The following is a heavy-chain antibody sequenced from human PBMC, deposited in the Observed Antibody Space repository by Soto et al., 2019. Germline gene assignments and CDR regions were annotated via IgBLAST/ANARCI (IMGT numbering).Heavy chain of an antibody. D-gene: IGHD4-17*01. CDR1: GGSISSSSYY. CDR2: IYYSGST. V-gene: IGHV4-39*01. Sequence: QLQLQESGPGLVKPSETLSLTCTVSGGSISSSSYYWGWIRQPPGKGLEWIGSIYYSGSTYYNPSLKSRVNISVDTAKNQFSLKPSSVTAEDTAVYYCARYDYGDYWDAFDIWGQGTMVTVSS. CDR3: ARYDYGDYWDAFDI. J-gene: IGHJ3*02.